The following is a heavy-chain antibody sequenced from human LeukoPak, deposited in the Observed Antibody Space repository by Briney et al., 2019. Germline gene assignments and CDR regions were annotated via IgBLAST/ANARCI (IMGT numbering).Heavy chain of an antibody. Sequence: GRSLRLSCTASGFTFEDYAMSWVRQAPGKGLEWVSSIDPSSTYIYYADSVKGRFTISRDNAQNSLYLQMNSLRAEDTAVYYCTRGSYGDYEYWGQGTLVTVSS. CDR2: IDPSSTYI. CDR1: GFTFEDYA. V-gene: IGHV3-21*01. CDR3: TRGSYGDYEY. D-gene: IGHD4-17*01. J-gene: IGHJ4*02.